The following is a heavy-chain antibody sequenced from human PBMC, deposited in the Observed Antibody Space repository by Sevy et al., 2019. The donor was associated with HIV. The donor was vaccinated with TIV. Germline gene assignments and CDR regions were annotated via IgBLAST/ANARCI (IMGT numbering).Heavy chain of an antibody. J-gene: IGHJ3*02. CDR1: GLTFRSYA. Sequence: GGSLRLSCAASGLTFRSYAMSWIRQAPGKGLEWVSSISGSGGSTSYADSVKGRFTISRDNSKNTLYLQMNSLRAEDTAVYYCAKVDVVGTTEDAFDIWGQWTMVTVSS. D-gene: IGHD1-26*01. CDR2: ISGSGGST. CDR3: AKVDVVGTTEDAFDI. V-gene: IGHV3-23*01.